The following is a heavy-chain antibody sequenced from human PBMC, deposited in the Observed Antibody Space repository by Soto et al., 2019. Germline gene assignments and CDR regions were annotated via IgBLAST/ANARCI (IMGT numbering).Heavy chain of an antibody. J-gene: IGHJ4*02. D-gene: IGHD1-20*01. CDR3: ASSQKGYNWNYFDH. CDR2: VFYTGFT. V-gene: IGHV4-39*01. CDR1: GGSISGSYYY. Sequence: ASETLSLTCAVSGGSISGSYYYWGWLRQSPGRGPEWIGSVFYTGFTSYNPSLESRVSVSVDTSKNQFSLTVSAVTAADTAVYYCASSQKGYNWNYFDHWGQGALVTVSS.